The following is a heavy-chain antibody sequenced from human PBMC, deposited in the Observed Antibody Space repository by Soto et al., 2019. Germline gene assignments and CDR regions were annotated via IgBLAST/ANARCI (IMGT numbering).Heavy chain of an antibody. CDR2: IIPIFGTA. J-gene: IGHJ4*02. D-gene: IGHD5-18*01. Sequence: QVQLVQSGAEVKKPGSSVKVSSKASGGTFSSYAISWVRQAPGQGLEWMGGIIPIFGTANYAQKFQGRVTITADESTSTAYMELSSLRSEDTAVYYCATSRGGKRGYSYGPDYWGQGTLVTVSS. CDR3: ATSRGGKRGYSYGPDY. V-gene: IGHV1-69*01. CDR1: GGTFSSYA.